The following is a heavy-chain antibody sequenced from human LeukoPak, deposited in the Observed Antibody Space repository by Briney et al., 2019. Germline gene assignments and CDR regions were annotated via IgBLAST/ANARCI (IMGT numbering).Heavy chain of an antibody. CDR3: AKTAGRFFDAFDI. CDR2: ISGSGGST. D-gene: IGHD3-3*01. J-gene: IGHJ3*02. Sequence: PGGSLRLSCAASGFTFSSYAMGWVRQAPGKGLEWVSAISGSGGSTYYADSVKGRFTISRDNSKNTLYLQMNSLRAEDTVVYYCAKTAGRFFDAFDIWGQGTMVTVSS. CDR1: GFTFSSYA. V-gene: IGHV3-23*01.